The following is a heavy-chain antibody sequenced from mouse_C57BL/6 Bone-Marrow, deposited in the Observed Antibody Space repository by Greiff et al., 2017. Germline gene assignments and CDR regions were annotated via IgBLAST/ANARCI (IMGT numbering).Heavy chain of an antibody. CDR3: ARGWFCFAY. CDR1: GFSFNTYA. V-gene: IGHV10-1*01. D-gene: IGHD2-3*01. J-gene: IGHJ3*01. CDR2: IRSKSNKYAT. Sequence: DAGGGLVQPKGSLKLSCAASGFSFNTYAMNWVRQAPGKGLEWVASIRSKSNKYATYYADSVKERFTISRDDSASMLYLQMNNVKTEDTARYYCARGWFCFAYGGQGTRVTVSA.